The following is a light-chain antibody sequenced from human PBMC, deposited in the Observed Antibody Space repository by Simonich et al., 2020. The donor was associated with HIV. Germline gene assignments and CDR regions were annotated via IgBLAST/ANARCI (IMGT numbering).Light chain of an antibody. CDR2: KAS. CDR1: QRISSW. V-gene: IGKV1-5*03. Sequence: DIQMTQSPSTLSGSVGDRVTITCRASQRISSWLAWYQQKPGKAPKLLIYKASSLESGVPSRFSGSGSGTEFTLTIASLQPDDSATYYCQQYNSYWTFGQGTKVEIK. CDR3: QQYNSYWT. J-gene: IGKJ1*01.